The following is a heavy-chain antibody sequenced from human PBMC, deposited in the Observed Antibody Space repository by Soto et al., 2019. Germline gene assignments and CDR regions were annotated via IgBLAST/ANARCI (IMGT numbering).Heavy chain of an antibody. V-gene: IGHV3-30-3*01. Sequence: PGGSLRLSCAASGFTFISYAMHWVRQAPGKGLEWVAVISYDGSNKYYADSVKGRFTISRDNSKNTLYLQMNSLRAEDTAVYYCARDPTTVTATLDYWGQGTLVTVSS. CDR2: ISYDGSNK. CDR1: GFTFISYA. J-gene: IGHJ4*02. CDR3: ARDPTTVTATLDY. D-gene: IGHD4-4*01.